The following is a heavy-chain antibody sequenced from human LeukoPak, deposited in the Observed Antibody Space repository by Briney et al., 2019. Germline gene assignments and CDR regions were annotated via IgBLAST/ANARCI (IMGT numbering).Heavy chain of an antibody. Sequence: GGSLRLSCAASGFTFSSYAMSWVRQAPGKGLEWVSAISGSGGSTYYADSVKGRFTISRDNSKNTLYLQMNSLRAEDTAVYYCAKSRRIYSSSSTYFDYWGQGTLVTVSS. V-gene: IGHV3-23*01. J-gene: IGHJ4*02. CDR2: ISGSGGST. D-gene: IGHD6-6*01. CDR1: GFTFSSYA. CDR3: AKSRRIYSSSSTYFDY.